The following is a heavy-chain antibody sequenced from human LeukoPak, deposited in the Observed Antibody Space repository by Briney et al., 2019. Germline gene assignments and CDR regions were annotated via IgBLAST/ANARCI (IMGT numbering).Heavy chain of an antibody. V-gene: IGHV4-59*01. D-gene: IGHD3-10*01. CDR3: ARVIRGYYGSEFDY. J-gene: IGHJ4*02. CDR2: IYYSGST. CDR1: GGSISSCY. Sequence: SETLSLTCTVSGGSISSCYWSWIRQPPGKGLEWIGYIYYSGSTNYNPSLKSRVTISVDTSKNQFSLKLSSVTAADTAVYYCARVIRGYYGSEFDYWGQGTLVTVSS.